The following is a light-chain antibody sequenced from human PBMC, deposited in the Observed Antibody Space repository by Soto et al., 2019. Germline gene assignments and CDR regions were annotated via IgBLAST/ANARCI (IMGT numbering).Light chain of an antibody. CDR3: QQYGSSGT. CDR1: QSVSNTY. Sequence: EIVLTQSPGTLSLSPGERATLSCRASQSVSNTYLAWYQQKPGQAPRLLIYGASTRATGIPDRFSGSGSGTDFTLTISRLEPEDFEVYYCQQYGSSGTFGQGTKVEIK. V-gene: IGKV3-20*01. CDR2: GAS. J-gene: IGKJ1*01.